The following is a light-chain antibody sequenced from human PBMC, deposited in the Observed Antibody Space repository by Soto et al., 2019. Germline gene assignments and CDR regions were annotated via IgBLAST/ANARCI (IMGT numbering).Light chain of an antibody. J-gene: IGKJ1*01. V-gene: IGKV3-20*01. CDR1: QSVSSSF. Sequence: EIVLTQSPGTLSLSPGERATVSCSPSQSVSSSFLAWYQEKPGQAPRILIYGASSRATAIPDRFSGSGSGTDFTLTISRLEPDDFAVYFCQQYGSSPGTFGQGTKVDI. CDR2: GAS. CDR3: QQYGSSPGT.